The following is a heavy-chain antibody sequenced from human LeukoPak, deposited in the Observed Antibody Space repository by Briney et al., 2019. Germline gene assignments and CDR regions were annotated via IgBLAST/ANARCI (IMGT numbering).Heavy chain of an antibody. J-gene: IGHJ4*02. CDR1: GGSISSYY. V-gene: IGHV4-39*07. Sequence: SETLSLTCTVSGGSISSYYWGWIRQPPGKGLEWIGSIYYSGSTYYNPSLKSRVTISVDTSKNQFSLKLSSVTAADTAVYYCARVYLAKYYFDYWGQGTLVTVSS. CDR2: IYYSGST. CDR3: ARVYLAKYYFDY.